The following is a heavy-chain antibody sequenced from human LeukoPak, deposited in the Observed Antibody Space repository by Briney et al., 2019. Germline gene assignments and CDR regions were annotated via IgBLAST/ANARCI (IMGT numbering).Heavy chain of an antibody. V-gene: IGHV1-2*02. Sequence: ASVKVSCKASGYTFTGYYMHWVRQAPGQGLEWMGWINPNSGGTNYAQKFQGRVTMTRDTSISTAYMELSRLRSDDTAVYYCARDWSMVRGVISRASLGYWGQGTLVTVSS. D-gene: IGHD3-10*01. CDR3: ARDWSMVRGVISRASLGY. CDR1: GYTFTGYY. J-gene: IGHJ4*02. CDR2: INPNSGGT.